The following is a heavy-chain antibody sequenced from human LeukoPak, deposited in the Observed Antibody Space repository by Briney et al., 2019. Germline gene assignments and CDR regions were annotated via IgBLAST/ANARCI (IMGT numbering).Heavy chain of an antibody. CDR2: IYTSGST. V-gene: IGHV4-61*02. J-gene: IGHJ5*02. Sequence: KSSETLSLTCTVSGGSISSGSYYWSWIRQPGGKGLEWIGRIYTSGSTNYNPSLKSRVTISVDTSKNQFSLKLSSVTAADTAVYYCARGATKTGWFDPWGQGTLVTVSS. D-gene: IGHD1-26*01. CDR3: ARGATKTGWFDP. CDR1: GGSISSGSYY.